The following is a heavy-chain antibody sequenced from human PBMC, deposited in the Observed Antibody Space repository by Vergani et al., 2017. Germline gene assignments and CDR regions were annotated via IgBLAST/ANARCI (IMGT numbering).Heavy chain of an antibody. V-gene: IGHV4-38-2*02. CDR1: GYSITSANY. D-gene: IGHD3-10*01. CDR3: ARLADYYGSGRI. Sequence: QVQLQESGPGLVKPSETVSLTCTVSGYSITSANYWAWIRQSPGKGLEWIGTIHRSGSTYYNPSLKSLGTISVDTSKNQLSLKLTSVTAVDTAVYYCARLADYYGSGRIWGQGTMVTVSS. J-gene: IGHJ3*02. CDR2: IHRSGST.